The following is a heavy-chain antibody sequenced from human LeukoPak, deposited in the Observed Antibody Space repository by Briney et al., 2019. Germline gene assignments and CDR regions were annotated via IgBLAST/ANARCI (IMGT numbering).Heavy chain of an antibody. V-gene: IGHV1-69*13. CDR2: IIPIFGTA. CDR1: GGTFSSYA. CDR3: ARAPAAGIDAFDI. J-gene: IGHJ3*02. Sequence: SVKVSCKASGGTFSSYAISWVRQAPGQGLEWMGGIIPIFGTANYAQKFQGRVTITADESTSTAYMELSSLRSEDTAVYYCARAPAAGIDAFDIWGQGTMVTVSS. D-gene: IGHD6-13*01.